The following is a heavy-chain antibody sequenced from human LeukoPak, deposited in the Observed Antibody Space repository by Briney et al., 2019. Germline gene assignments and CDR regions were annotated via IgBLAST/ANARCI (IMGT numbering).Heavy chain of an antibody. CDR3: VKKGQADDDGKPD. D-gene: IGHD1-1*01. CDR2: IRNKAYGETT. V-gene: IGHV3-49*04. J-gene: IGHJ4*02. Sequence: PGRSLRLSCAASGFTFSSYAMHWVRQAPGKGLEWISFIRNKAYGETTEYAASVKGRFTISRDDSKSIAYLQMNSLKTEDTAVYYCVKKGQADDDGKPDWGQGTLVTVSS. CDR1: GFTFSSYA.